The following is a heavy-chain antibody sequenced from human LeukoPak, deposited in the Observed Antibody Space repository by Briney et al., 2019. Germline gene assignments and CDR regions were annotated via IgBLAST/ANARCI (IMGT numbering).Heavy chain of an antibody. V-gene: IGHV4-39*01. CDR2: VYYSGST. CDR3: ARRDSSSYWSFDL. D-gene: IGHD3-22*01. CDR1: GGSISSSSYY. Sequence: SETLSLTCTVSGGSISSSSYYWGWIRQPPGKGLEWIGSVYYSGSTYYNPSLKSRVTISVDTSKSQFSLKLSSVTATDTAVYFCARRDSSSYWSFDLWGRGTLVTVSS. J-gene: IGHJ2*01.